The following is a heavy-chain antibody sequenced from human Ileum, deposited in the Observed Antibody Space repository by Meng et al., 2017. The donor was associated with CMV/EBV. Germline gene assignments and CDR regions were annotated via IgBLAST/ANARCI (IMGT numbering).Heavy chain of an antibody. CDR2: INHSGST. J-gene: IGHJ4*02. CDR3: ARGVAGGPFDY. CDR1: GGSFSGYY. D-gene: IGHD2-15*01. V-gene: IGHV4-34*01. Sequence: QVLLREWGAGLLKPPETLSLTCAVYGGSFSGYYWSWIRQPPGKGLEWIGEINHSGSTNYNPSLKSRVTISVDTSKNQFSLKLSSVTAADTAVYYCARGVAGGPFDYWGQGTLVTVSS.